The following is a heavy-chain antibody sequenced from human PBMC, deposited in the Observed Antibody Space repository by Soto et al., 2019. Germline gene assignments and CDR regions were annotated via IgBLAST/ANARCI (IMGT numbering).Heavy chain of an antibody. CDR3: ARGPYCSGGSCLNWFDP. V-gene: IGHV4-34*01. CDR2: INHSGST. Sequence: KSSETLSLTCAVNGGSFSGYYWTWIRQPPGKGLAWIGEINHSGSTNYNPSLKSRVTISVDTSKNQFSLRLSSVTAADTAVYYCARGPYCSGGSCLNWFDPWGPGTLVTVSS. CDR1: GGSFSGYY. D-gene: IGHD2-15*01. J-gene: IGHJ5*02.